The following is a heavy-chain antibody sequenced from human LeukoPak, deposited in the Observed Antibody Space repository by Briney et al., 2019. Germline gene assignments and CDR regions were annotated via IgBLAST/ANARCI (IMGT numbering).Heavy chain of an antibody. J-gene: IGHJ4*02. CDR2: IYYSGST. CDR1: GGSISSYY. CDR3: ARDGNPFDY. V-gene: IGHV4-59*01. Sequence: SETLSLTCTVSGGSISSYYWSWIRQPPGKGLEWIGYIYYSGSTNYNPSLKSRVSISVDTSKNQFSLKLSSVTAADTAVYYCARDGNPFDYWGQGILVTVSS.